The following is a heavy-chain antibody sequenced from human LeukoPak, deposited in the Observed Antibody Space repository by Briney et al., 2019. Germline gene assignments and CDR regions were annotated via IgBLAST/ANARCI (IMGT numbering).Heavy chain of an antibody. J-gene: IGHJ4*02. CDR1: GGSFSSNNYY. CDR2: IYYSGNT. D-gene: IGHD2-2*01. Sequence: SETLSLTCTVSGGSFSSNNYYWGWIRRPPGKGLEWIGNIYYSGNTYYNPSLKSQVTISVDTSKNQFSLKLSSVTAADTAVYYCARRLRVVGAPGYFDSWGQGTLVTVSS. V-gene: IGHV4-39*01. CDR3: ARRLRVVGAPGYFDS.